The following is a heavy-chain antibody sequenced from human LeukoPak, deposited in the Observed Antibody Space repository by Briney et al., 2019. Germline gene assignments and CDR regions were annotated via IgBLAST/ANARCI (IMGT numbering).Heavy chain of an antibody. J-gene: IGHJ6*02. CDR3: ARRQYSRDYYYYGMDV. CDR2: INAGNGNT. CDR1: GYTFTSYA. V-gene: IGHV1-3*01. D-gene: IGHD6-6*01. Sequence: ASVKVSCKASGYTFTSYAMHWVRQAPGQRLEWMGWINAGNGNTKYSQKFQGRVTITRDTSASTAYMELSSLRSEDTAVYYCARRQYSRDYYYYGMDVWGQGTTVTVSS.